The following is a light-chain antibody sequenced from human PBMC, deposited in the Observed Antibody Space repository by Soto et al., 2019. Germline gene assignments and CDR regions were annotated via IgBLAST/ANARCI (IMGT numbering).Light chain of an antibody. Sequence: IVLTQAPDNLSLSPGESATLSCRVSQFTNGKYVAWYQQRHGLPPRLLVYGASKRAPGIPDRFRGIGSGSEFTLPISAVEPQDFVLYFCQHFGSSPTVTFGQGTRLEI. CDR3: QHFGSSPTVT. CDR1: QFTNGKY. V-gene: IGKV3-20*01. CDR2: GAS. J-gene: IGKJ5*01.